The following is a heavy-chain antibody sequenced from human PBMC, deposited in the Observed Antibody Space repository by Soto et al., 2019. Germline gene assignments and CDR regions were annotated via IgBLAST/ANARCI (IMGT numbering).Heavy chain of an antibody. CDR1: GGSISSYY. D-gene: IGHD3-10*01. CDR3: ARQGFGAIHGLVDV. V-gene: IGHV4-59*08. Sequence: PSETLSLTCTVSGGSISSYYWSWIRQTPGKGLEWIGYVHDSWGPNYNPSLKSRVAISLDTSKSQFSLKLTSVTATDTAVYYWARQGFGAIHGLVDVWGQGTTVTVYS. J-gene: IGHJ6*02. CDR2: VHDSWGP.